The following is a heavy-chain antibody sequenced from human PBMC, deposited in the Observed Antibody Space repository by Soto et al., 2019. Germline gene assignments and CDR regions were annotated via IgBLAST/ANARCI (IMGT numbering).Heavy chain of an antibody. J-gene: IGHJ4*02. CDR2: IIPIFGTA. V-gene: IGHV1-69*01. CDR3: ARSVSPPRVLSVARYYFDY. CDR1: GGTFSSYA. Sequence: QVQLVQSGAEVKKPGSSVKVSCKASGGTFSSYAISWVRQAPGQGLEWMGGIIPIFGTANYAQKFQGSVTITADESTSTAYMELSSLRSEDTAVYYCARSVSPPRVLSVARYYFDYWGQGTLVTVSS.